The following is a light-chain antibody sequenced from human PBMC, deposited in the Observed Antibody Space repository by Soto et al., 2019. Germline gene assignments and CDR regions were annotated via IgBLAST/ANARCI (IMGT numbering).Light chain of an antibody. J-gene: IGLJ2*01. CDR1: NIGSKS. CDR3: QVWDSSSDHVV. CDR2: YDS. V-gene: IGLV3-21*04. Sequence: SYELTQPPSVSVAPGKTARITCGGNNIGSKSVHWYQQKPGQAPVLVIYYDSDRPSGIPERFSGSNSGNTATLTISRVESGDEADSYCQVWDSSSDHVVFGGGTKLTVL.